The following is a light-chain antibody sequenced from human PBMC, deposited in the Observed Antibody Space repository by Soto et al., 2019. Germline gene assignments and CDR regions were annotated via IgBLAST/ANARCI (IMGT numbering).Light chain of an antibody. J-gene: IGLJ2*01. CDR1: NIGSKS. CDR2: YDS. Sequence: SYELTQPPSVSVAPGKTARITCGGNNIGSKSVNWYQQKPGQAPVLVIYYDSDRPSGIPERFSGSNSGNTATLTISRVAAGDEADYYCQVWDSSSDHVVFGGGTKLTVL. CDR3: QVWDSSSDHVV. V-gene: IGLV3-21*04.